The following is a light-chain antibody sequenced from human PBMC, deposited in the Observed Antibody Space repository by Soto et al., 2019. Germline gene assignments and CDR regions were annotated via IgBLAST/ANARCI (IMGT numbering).Light chain of an antibody. CDR3: CSYAGSSTLV. V-gene: IGLV2-23*01. J-gene: IGLJ3*02. Sequence: QSVLTQPASVSGSPGQSITISCTGLSTNVGSFDLVSWYQQHPGTAPKLLIYETNKRPSEVSNRFSGSKSGNTASLTISGLQAEDEADDHCCSYAGSSTLVFGGGTKVTV. CDR1: STNVGSFDL. CDR2: ETN.